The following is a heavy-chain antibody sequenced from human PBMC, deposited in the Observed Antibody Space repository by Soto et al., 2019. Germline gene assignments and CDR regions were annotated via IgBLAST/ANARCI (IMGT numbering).Heavy chain of an antibody. V-gene: IGHV1-69*19. CDR3: AGRCLVVVGRRAYYSTDV. D-gene: IGHD2-15*01. Sequence: QVHLLLQSGAEVKKPGSSVKVSCKASGGTPSNSAISWVRQAPGQGLEWRGGIIPVFGLVKYAQNFQGRVTITADESTNTAYMEFSSLTPEDTAAYYCAGRCLVVVGRRAYYSTDVWGQGPTVTVSS. CDR2: IIPVFGLV. CDR1: GGTPSNSA. J-gene: IGHJ6*02.